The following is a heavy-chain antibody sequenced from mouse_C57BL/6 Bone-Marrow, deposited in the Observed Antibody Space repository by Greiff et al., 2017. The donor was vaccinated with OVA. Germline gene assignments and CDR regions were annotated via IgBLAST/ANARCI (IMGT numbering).Heavy chain of an antibody. D-gene: IGHD1-1*01. CDR1: GFTFSSYG. Sequence: EVQGVESGGDLVKPGGSLKLSCAASGFTFSSYGMSWVRQTPDKRLEWVATISSGGSYTYYPDSVKGRFTISRDNAKNTLYLQMSSLKSEDTAMYYCSGHDYYGSSYWYFDVWGTGTTVTVSS. CDR2: ISSGGSYT. J-gene: IGHJ1*03. V-gene: IGHV5-6*01. CDR3: SGHDYYGSSYWYFDV.